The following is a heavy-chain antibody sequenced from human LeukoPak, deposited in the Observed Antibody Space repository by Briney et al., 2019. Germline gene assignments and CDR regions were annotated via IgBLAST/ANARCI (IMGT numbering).Heavy chain of an antibody. J-gene: IGHJ4*02. Sequence: SQTLSLTCKVSGGSISRGGYYWSWVRQPPGKGLEWVGCIYGTGGTFYAPSLKSRVTISLDGSKSQFSLNLKSISAADTAVYYCARVSAETTGGRFDYWGQGTLVTVSS. D-gene: IGHD1-7*01. V-gene: IGHV4-30-2*01. CDR3: ARVSAETTGGRFDY. CDR2: IYGTGGT. CDR1: GGSISRGGYY.